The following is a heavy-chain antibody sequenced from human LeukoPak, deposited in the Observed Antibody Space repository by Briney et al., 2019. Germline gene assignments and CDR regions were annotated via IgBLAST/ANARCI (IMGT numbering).Heavy chain of an antibody. Sequence: GGSLRLSCASFGFKVSYNYMSWVRQAPGKGLEWVSVIYSGGDTDYVDSVKGRFTISRDNSKNTLYLQMNNLRADDTGVYYCTRSVVSSTIYWGQGTLVTVSS. D-gene: IGHD2-21*02. J-gene: IGHJ4*02. CDR2: IYSGGDT. CDR3: TRSVVSSTIY. CDR1: GFKVSYNY. V-gene: IGHV3-66*01.